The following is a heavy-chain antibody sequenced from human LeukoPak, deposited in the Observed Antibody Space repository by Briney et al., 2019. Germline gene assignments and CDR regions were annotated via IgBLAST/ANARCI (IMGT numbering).Heavy chain of an antibody. CDR3: ARGENWGYFDH. CDR2: ISYDGNNK. V-gene: IGHV3-30*04. D-gene: IGHD7-27*01. CDR1: GVSFNMFP. Sequence: PGGSLRLSCAASGVSFNMFPMHWVRQAPGKGLECVAVISYDGNNKYYAGSVNGRFTISRDNSKNTLFLQMNSLRTEDTAIYHCARGENWGYFDHCGRGTLVTVSS. J-gene: IGHJ4*02.